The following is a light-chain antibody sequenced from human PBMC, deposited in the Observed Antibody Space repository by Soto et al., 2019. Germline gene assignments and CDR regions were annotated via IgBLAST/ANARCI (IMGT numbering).Light chain of an antibody. CDR1: QSISSW. Sequence: DIQMIQSPSTLSASVGDRVTITCRASQSISSWLAWYQQKLGRAPRLLIYDASSLESGVPSRFSGSGYGTDFTLTISSLQPEDFATYYCQQSYSTPRTFGQGTKVDI. J-gene: IGKJ1*01. CDR3: QQSYSTPRT. V-gene: IGKV1-5*01. CDR2: DAS.